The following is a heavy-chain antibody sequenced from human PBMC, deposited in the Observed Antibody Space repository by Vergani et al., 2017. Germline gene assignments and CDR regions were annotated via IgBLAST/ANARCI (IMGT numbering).Heavy chain of an antibody. Sequence: QVQLQESGPGLVKPSETLSLTCTVSGDSISSRNCYWGWIRQPPGKGLEWIGSLFYGATAYYNPSLESRVIISIVTSKNQFSLRLSSVTAADTAVYFCARHDRKTYTATMGWYDYWGQGILVTVSS. CDR2: LFYGATA. CDR3: ARHDRKTYTATMGWYDY. V-gene: IGHV4-39*01. D-gene: IGHD3-16*01. CDR1: GDSISSRNCY. J-gene: IGHJ4*02.